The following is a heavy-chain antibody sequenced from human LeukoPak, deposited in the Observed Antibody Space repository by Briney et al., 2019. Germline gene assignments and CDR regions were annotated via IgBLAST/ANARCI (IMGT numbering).Heavy chain of an antibody. CDR1: GGSLRSSNYY. Sequence: SETLSLTCTVSGGSLRSSNYYWGWIRQPPGKGLEWIGSVYYGGSTSYNPSLKSRVTISVDTSKNQISLKLSSVTAADTAVYYCARHDGPMARTEAYFQYWGQGTLVTVSS. CDR2: VYYGGST. J-gene: IGHJ1*01. CDR3: ARHDGPMARTEAYFQY. D-gene: IGHD6-19*01. V-gene: IGHV4-39*01.